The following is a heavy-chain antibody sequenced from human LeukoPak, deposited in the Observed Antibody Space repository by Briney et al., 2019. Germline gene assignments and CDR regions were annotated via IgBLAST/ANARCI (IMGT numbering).Heavy chain of an antibody. Sequence: PSETLSLTCTVSGGSISSYYWSWLRQPPGKGLEWIGYIYYSGSTNYNPSLKSRVTISVDTSKNQFSLKLSSVTAADTAVYYCARGYSSSWIDYWGQGTLVTVSS. J-gene: IGHJ4*02. V-gene: IGHV4-59*01. CDR1: GGSISSYY. CDR2: IYYSGST. D-gene: IGHD6-13*01. CDR3: ARGYSSSWIDY.